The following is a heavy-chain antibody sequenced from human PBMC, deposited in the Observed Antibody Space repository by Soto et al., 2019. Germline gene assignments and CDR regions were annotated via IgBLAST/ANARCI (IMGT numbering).Heavy chain of an antibody. CDR3: AHRSFANDAFDV. CDR2: IYWNDDK. D-gene: IGHD3-3*01. CDR1: GFSLSTSGVG. J-gene: IGHJ3*01. Sequence: QITLKESGPTLVKPTQTLTLTCTFSGFSLSTSGVGVGWIRQPPGKALEWLALIYWNDDKQYSPSLKSRLTIAKDTSKTQVVLTMTNMDPVDTATYYGAHRSFANDAFDVWGQGTMVTVSS. V-gene: IGHV2-5*01.